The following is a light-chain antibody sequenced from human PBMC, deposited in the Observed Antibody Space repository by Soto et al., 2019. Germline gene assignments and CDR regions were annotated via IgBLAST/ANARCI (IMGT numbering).Light chain of an antibody. V-gene: IGLV2-14*01. CDR2: EVS. Sequence: QSVLTQPASVSGSPGQSMPISCTGTSSDVDTYKYVSWYQQHPGKAHKLMIYEVSYRPSGVSDRFSGSKSGNTASLSISGFQGEDQADYYCCSYPGSFTRVQFGGGTKRTV. CDR3: CSYPGSFTRVQ. J-gene: IGLJ2*01. CDR1: SSDVDTYKY.